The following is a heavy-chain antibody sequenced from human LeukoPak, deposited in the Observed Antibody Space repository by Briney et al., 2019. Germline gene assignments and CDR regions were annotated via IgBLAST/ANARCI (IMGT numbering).Heavy chain of an antibody. CDR1: GYTFTGYY. D-gene: IGHD5-18*01. CDR2: INPNSGGT. CDR3: ARDAQLQLWLPRDYYYYYMDV. Sequence: GASVKVSCKASGYTFTGYYMHWVRQAPGQGLEWMGWINPNSGGTNYAQKFQGRVTMTTDTSTSTAYMELRSLRSDDTAVYYCARDAQLQLWLPRDYYYYYMDVWGKGTTVTVSS. J-gene: IGHJ6*03. V-gene: IGHV1-2*02.